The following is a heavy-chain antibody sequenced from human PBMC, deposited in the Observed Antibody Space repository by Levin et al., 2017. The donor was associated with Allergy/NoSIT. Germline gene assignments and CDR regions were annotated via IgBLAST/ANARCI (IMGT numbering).Heavy chain of an antibody. J-gene: IGHJ4*02. V-gene: IGHV1-69*13. Sequence: SVKVSCKASGGTFSSYAISWVRQAPGQGLEWMGGIIPIFGTANYAQKFQGRVTITADESTSTAYMELSSLRSEDTAVYYCARGPRWFGARGIYFDYWGQGTLVTVSS. CDR1: GGTFSSYA. CDR3: ARGPRWFGARGIYFDY. CDR2: IIPIFGTA. D-gene: IGHD3-10*01.